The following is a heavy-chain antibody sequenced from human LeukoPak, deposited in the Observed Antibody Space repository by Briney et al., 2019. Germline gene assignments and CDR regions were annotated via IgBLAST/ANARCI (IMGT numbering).Heavy chain of an antibody. J-gene: IGHJ4*02. D-gene: IGHD3-22*01. V-gene: IGHV1-69*05. CDR3: ARGSYYDSSGYYHNFGY. CDR1: GGTFISYA. CDR2: IIPIFGTA. Sequence: SVKVSCKASGGTFISYAISWVRQAPGQGLEWMGGIIPIFGTANYAQKFQGRVTITTDESTSTAYMELSSLRSEDTAVYYCARGSYYDSSGYYHNFGYWGQGTLVTVSS.